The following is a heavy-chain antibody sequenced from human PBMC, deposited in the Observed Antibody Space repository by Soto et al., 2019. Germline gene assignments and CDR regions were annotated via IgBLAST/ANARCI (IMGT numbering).Heavy chain of an antibody. Sequence: EVQLVASGGDLVQPGGSLRLSCAASGFTFSSYWMHWVRQAPGKGLEWVANIKQDGSETYYVDSVKGRFTISRDNAKNSLYLQMDSLRVDDTAVYYCASRAVADWGQGTLVTVS. CDR1: GFTFSSYW. CDR2: IKQDGSET. CDR3: ASRAVAD. D-gene: IGHD6-19*01. J-gene: IGHJ4*02. V-gene: IGHV3-7*05.